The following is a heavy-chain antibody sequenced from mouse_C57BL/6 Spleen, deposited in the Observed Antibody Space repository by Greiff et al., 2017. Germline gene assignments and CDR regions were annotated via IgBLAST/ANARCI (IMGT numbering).Heavy chain of an antibody. CDR3: ARSSYSNYGAWFAY. CDR2: INPNNGGT. V-gene: IGHV1-26*01. CDR1: GYTFTDYY. J-gene: IGHJ3*01. Sequence: EVQLQQSGPELVKPGASVKISCKASGYTFTDYYMNWVKQSHGKSLEWIGDINPNNGGTSYNQKFKGKATLTVDKSSSTAYMELRSLTSEDSAVYYCARSSYSNYGAWFAYWGQGTLVTVSA. D-gene: IGHD2-5*01.